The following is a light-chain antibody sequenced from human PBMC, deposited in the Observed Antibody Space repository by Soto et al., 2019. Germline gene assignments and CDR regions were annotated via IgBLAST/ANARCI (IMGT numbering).Light chain of an antibody. CDR3: LSFDSSLSVL. Sequence: QSVLTQPPSVSGAPGQRVTISCTGSSSNIGAGYDVHWYQQLPGRAPKLLIYGNTNRPSGVPDQFSGSKSGTSASLDITGLQAEDEADYYCLSFDSSLSVLFGGGTKLTVL. CDR2: GNT. J-gene: IGLJ2*01. V-gene: IGLV1-40*01. CDR1: SSNIGAGYD.